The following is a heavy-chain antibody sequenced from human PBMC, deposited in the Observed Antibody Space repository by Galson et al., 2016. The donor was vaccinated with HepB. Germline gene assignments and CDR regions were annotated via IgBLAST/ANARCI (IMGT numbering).Heavy chain of an antibody. CDR1: GFTFSSYA. D-gene: IGHD3-10*01. V-gene: IGHV3-23*01. CDR2: ISGSGDET. Sequence: SLRLSCAASGFTFSSYAMTWVRQAPGKGLDWVSTISGSGDETNYADSVKGRFTFSGDNSRNTLYLQMTSLRAEDTAVYYCASGIAVTTSNSFWYFDLWGRGTLVTVSS. CDR3: ASGIAVTTSNSFWYFDL. J-gene: IGHJ2*01.